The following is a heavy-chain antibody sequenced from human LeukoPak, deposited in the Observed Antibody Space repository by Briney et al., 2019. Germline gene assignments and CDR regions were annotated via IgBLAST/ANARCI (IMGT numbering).Heavy chain of an antibody. CDR3: AKEGIAAAEDY. V-gene: IGHV3-30*18. D-gene: IGHD6-13*01. J-gene: IGHJ4*02. Sequence: PGGSLRLSCAASGFTFSSYGMHWVRQAPGKGLEWVAVISYDGSNKYYADSVKGRFTISRDNSKNTLYLQMNSLRAEDTAVYYCAKEGIAAAEDYWDQGTLVTVSS. CDR1: GFTFSSYG. CDR2: ISYDGSNK.